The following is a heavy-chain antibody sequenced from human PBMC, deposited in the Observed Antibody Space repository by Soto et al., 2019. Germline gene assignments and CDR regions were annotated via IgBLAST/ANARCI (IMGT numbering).Heavy chain of an antibody. Sequence: EVQLLESGGGLVQPGGSLRLSCAASGFTFSSYAMSWVRQAPGKGLEWVSAISGSGGSTYYADSVKGRFTNSRDNVEDALYLQMISLRAEDTAVYYCAKPGDDYVWESDYFDYWGQGTLVSVSS. D-gene: IGHD3-16*01. CDR3: AKPGDDYVWESDYFDY. CDR2: ISGSGGST. V-gene: IGHV3-23*01. J-gene: IGHJ4*02. CDR1: GFTFSSYA.